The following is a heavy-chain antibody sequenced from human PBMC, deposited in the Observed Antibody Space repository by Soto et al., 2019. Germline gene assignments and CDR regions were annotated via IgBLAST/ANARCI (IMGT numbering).Heavy chain of an antibody. CDR3: ARDWGVYSRRRGDAFDI. Sequence: ASVKVSCKASGYTFTSYGISWVRQAPGQGLEWMGWISAYNGNTNYAQKLQGRVTMTTDTSTSTAYMELRSLRSDDTAVYYCARDWGVYSRRRGDAFDIWGQGTMVTVSS. CDR1: GYTFTSYG. V-gene: IGHV1-18*01. D-gene: IGHD6-13*01. CDR2: ISAYNGNT. J-gene: IGHJ3*02.